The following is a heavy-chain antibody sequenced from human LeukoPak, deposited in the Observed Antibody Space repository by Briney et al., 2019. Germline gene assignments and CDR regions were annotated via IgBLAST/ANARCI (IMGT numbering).Heavy chain of an antibody. CDR3: TYYGSGATRF. J-gene: IGHJ4*02. CDR2: VKSKTDGGTT. V-gene: IGHV3-15*01. CDR1: GFTFSNAY. D-gene: IGHD3-10*01. Sequence: GGSLRLSCAASGFTFSNAYMSWVRQAPGKGLEWVGRVKSKTDGGTTDYAAPVKGRFTISRDDSENSLYLQINSLKTDDTAVYYCTYYGSGATRFWGQGTLVTVSS.